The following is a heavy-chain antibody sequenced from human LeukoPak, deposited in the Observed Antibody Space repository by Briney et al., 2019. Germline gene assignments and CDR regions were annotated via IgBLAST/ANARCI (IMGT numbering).Heavy chain of an antibody. V-gene: IGHV5-51*01. CDR2: FYPGDSDT. CDR3: ARTRSYGYAHLDY. J-gene: IGHJ4*02. Sequence: GELLKISCKGSGYTFTIYWIGWVRQLPGKGLDWMGIFYPGDSDTRNSPSFQGQVTISADKSISTAYLQWSSLKASDTAMYYCARTRSYGYAHLDYWGQGTLVTVSS. D-gene: IGHD5-18*01. CDR1: GYTFTIYW.